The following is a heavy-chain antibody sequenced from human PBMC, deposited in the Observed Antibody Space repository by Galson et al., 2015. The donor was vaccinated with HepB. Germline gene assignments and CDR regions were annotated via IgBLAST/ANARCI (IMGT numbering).Heavy chain of an antibody. J-gene: IGHJ6*02. D-gene: IGHD6-13*01. Sequence: CAISGDSVSSNSAAWNWIRQSPSRGLEWLGRTYYRSKWYNDYAVSVKSRITINPDTSKNQFSLQLNSVTPEDTAVYYCARGAARYYYYGMDVWGQGTTVTVSS. CDR3: ARGAARYYYYGMDV. CDR1: GDSVSSNSAA. V-gene: IGHV6-1*01. CDR2: TYYRSKWYN.